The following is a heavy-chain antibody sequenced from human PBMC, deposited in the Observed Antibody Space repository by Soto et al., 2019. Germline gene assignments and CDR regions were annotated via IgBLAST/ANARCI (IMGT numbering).Heavy chain of an antibody. D-gene: IGHD3-16*01. CDR1: GYSLSSNTFY. CDR3: ARHGGEGIVITVGEGIPRVAFDS. J-gene: IGHJ4*02. V-gene: IGHV4-39*01. Sequence: QVHLQESGPGLVRPSETLSLTCTVSGYSLSSNTFYWGWLRPPPGKGREWIGNIDVGGRTSYNPSLRSRITISADASKKHFSMKLTSVTASDTAIYYCARHGGEGIVITVGEGIPRVAFDSWGQGTVVTVSS. CDR2: IDVGGRT.